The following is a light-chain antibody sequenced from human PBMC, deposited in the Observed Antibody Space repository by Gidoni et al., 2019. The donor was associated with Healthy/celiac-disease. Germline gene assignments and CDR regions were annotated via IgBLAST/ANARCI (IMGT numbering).Light chain of an antibody. V-gene: IGKV3-15*01. Sequence: EIVMTQSPATLSVSPGERAPLSCRASQSVSSNLAWYQQKPGQAPRLLIYGASTRATVIPARFSGSGSGTEFTLTISSLQSEDFAVYYCQQYNNWPFTFGQGTRLEIK. CDR3: QQYNNWPFT. J-gene: IGKJ5*01. CDR2: GAS. CDR1: QSVSSN.